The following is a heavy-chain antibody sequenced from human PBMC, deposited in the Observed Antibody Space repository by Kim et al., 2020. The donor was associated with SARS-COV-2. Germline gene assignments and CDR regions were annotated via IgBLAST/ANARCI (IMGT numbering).Heavy chain of an antibody. D-gene: IGHD2-15*01. CDR2: INHSGST. CDR1: GGSFSGYY. CDR3: ARDRKLLRRGSSYYYGMDV. V-gene: IGHV4-34*01. J-gene: IGHJ6*02. Sequence: TLSLTCAVYGGSFSGYYWSWIRQPPGKGLEWIGEINHSGSTNYNPSLKSRVTISVDTSKNQFSLKLSSVTAADTAVYYCARDRKLLRRGSSYYYGMDVWGQGTTVTVSS.